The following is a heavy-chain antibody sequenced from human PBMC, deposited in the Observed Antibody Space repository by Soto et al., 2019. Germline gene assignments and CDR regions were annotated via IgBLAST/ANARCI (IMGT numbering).Heavy chain of an antibody. Sequence: QVQLVQSGAEVKKPGASVPVSCKASGYTFTSYGITWVRQAPGQGLEWMGWISAYNGKTNYAQKLQGRVTMTTDTSTSIAYMDLRSLRSDDTAVYYCARDRAVTTSDGMDVWGQGTTVTVSS. V-gene: IGHV1-18*01. CDR3: ARDRAVTTSDGMDV. D-gene: IGHD4-17*01. CDR2: ISAYNGKT. J-gene: IGHJ6*02. CDR1: GYTFTSYG.